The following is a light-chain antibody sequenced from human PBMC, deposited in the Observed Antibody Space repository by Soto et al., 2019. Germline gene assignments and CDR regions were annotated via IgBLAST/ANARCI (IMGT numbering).Light chain of an antibody. CDR3: NSYTSSSTLYV. J-gene: IGLJ1*01. Sequence: QSALTQPASVSGSPGQSITISCTGTSSDVGGYNYVSWYQQHPGKAPKLMIYDVSNRPSGVSNRFSGSKSGNTASLTISGLQAEDEAYYYCNSYTSSSTLYVFGTGTKLTVL. CDR2: DVS. V-gene: IGLV2-14*01. CDR1: SSDVGGYNY.